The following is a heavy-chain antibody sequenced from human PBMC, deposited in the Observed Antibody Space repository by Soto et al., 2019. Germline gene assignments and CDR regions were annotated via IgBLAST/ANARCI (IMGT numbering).Heavy chain of an antibody. D-gene: IGHD3-22*01. V-gene: IGHV3-23*01. J-gene: IGHJ4*02. CDR3: AKLASSGYDAY. CDR2: ISGSGGST. CDR1: GFTLSSYA. Sequence: GGSLRLSCAASGFTLSSYAMSWVRQAPGKGLEWVSSISGSGGSTYYADSVKGWFTISRDNSKNTLYVQMNSLRVEDTAIYYCAKLASSGYDAYWGQGTRVTVSS.